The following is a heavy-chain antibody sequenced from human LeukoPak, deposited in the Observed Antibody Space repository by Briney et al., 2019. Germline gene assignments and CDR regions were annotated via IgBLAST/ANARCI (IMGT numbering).Heavy chain of an antibody. CDR2: ISSSGSTT. CDR1: GFTFTDYY. D-gene: IGHD5-12*01. Sequence: GGSLRLSCAASGFTFTDYYMSWFRQAPGKGLEWVSYISSSGSTTHYADSVKGRFIISRENAKNSLYLQMNSLRVEDTAVYYCARDFRGYSGYHQGYWGQGTLVTVSS. V-gene: IGHV3-11*04. CDR3: ARDFRGYSGYHQGY. J-gene: IGHJ4*02.